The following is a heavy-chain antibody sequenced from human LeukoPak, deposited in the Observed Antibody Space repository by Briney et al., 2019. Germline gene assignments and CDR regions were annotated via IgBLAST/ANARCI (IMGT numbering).Heavy chain of an antibody. V-gene: IGHV1-69*05. Sequence: GSSVKVSCKASGGTFSSYAISWVRPPPGQGLEWMGRIIPIFGTANYAQKFQGRVTITTDESTSTAYMELSSLRSEDTAVYYCARDRTTGTSGVWFDPWGQGTLVTVSS. CDR1: GGTFSSYA. J-gene: IGHJ5*02. CDR2: IIPIFGTA. D-gene: IGHD1-1*01. CDR3: ARDRTTGTSGVWFDP.